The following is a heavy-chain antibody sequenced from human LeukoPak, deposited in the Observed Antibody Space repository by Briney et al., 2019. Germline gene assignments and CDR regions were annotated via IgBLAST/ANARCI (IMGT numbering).Heavy chain of an antibody. CDR1: GFTFSSYG. CDR2: ISYDGSNK. V-gene: IGHV3-30*03. CDR3: ARDFMVRGLGGFDY. J-gene: IGHJ4*02. Sequence: GGSLRLSCAASGFTFSSYGMHWVRQAPGKGLEWVAVISYDGSNKYYADSVKGRFTISRDNAKNSLYLQMNSLRAEDTAVYYCARDFMVRGLGGFDYWGQGTLVTVSS. D-gene: IGHD3-10*01.